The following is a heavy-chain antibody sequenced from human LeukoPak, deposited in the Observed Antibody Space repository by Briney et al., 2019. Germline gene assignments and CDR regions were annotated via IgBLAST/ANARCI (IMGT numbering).Heavy chain of an antibody. Sequence: GGSLRLSCAAYGFTFSSYSMNWVRQAPGKGLEWVSSISSSSSYIYYADSVKGRFTISRDNAKNSLYLQMNSLRAEDTAVYYCARVGSGGAKTDYWGQGTLVTVSS. D-gene: IGHD2-15*01. V-gene: IGHV3-21*01. J-gene: IGHJ4*02. CDR1: GFTFSSYS. CDR2: ISSSSSYI. CDR3: ARVGSGGAKTDY.